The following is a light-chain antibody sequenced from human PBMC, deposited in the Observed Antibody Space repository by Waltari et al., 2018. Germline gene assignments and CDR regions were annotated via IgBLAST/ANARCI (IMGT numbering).Light chain of an antibody. CDR2: HAS. V-gene: IGKV3-20*01. Sequence: EIVLTQSPGTLSLSPGERATLSCRASQSISKYLAWYQPNPGQAPRLLIYHASSRAAGIPDRFSGSGYGTDFSLTISRLEPEDFAVYYCQHYESLPVTFGQGTKVEIK. CDR1: QSISKY. J-gene: IGKJ1*01. CDR3: QHYESLPVT.